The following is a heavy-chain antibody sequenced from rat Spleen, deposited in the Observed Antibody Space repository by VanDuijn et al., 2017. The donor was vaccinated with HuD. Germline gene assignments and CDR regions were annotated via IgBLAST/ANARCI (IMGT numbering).Heavy chain of an antibody. J-gene: IGHJ1*01. Sequence: EVQLVESGGDLVQPGRSLKLTCAASGFTFSHYGMAWVRQAPTKGLEWVASISTSGSSTYFRDSVKGRFTISRDNAKSTLYLQMNSLRSEDTATYYCVRLYNNHGYWYFDFWGPGTMVTVSS. D-gene: IGHD1-5*01. CDR3: VRLYNNHGYWYFDF. V-gene: IGHV5-29*01. CDR1: GFTFSHYG. CDR2: ISTSGSST.